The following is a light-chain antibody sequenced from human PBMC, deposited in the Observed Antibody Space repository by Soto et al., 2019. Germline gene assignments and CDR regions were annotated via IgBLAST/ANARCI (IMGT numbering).Light chain of an antibody. CDR3: QQYGSSPRT. CDR1: QSVSSIF. J-gene: IGKJ1*01. Sequence: EIVLTQSPCTLSLSPGERATLSCRASQSVSSIFLAWYQHKPGQAPRLLIYGASTRATGIPDRFSGSGSGTDFILSISRLEPEDFAVYYCQQYGSSPRTFGHGTRVEIK. CDR2: GAS. V-gene: IGKV3-20*01.